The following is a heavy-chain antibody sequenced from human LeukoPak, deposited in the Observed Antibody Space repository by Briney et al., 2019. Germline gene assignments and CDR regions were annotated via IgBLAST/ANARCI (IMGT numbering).Heavy chain of an antibody. CDR2: IYYSGST. Sequence: PSETLSLTCTVSGGSISSSSYYWGWIRQPPGKGLEWIGSIYYSGSTYYNPSLKSRVTISVDTSKNQFSLKLSSVTAADTAVYYCARVGGLGRRQDSEGFFDYWGQGTLVTVSS. CDR1: GGSISSSSYY. CDR3: ARVGGLGRRQDSEGFFDY. J-gene: IGHJ4*02. V-gene: IGHV4-39*07. D-gene: IGHD7-27*01.